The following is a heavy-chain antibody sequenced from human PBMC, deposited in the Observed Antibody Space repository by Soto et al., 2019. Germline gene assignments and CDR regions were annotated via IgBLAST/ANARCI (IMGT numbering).Heavy chain of an antibody. D-gene: IGHD3-22*01. V-gene: IGHV4-30-4*01. CDR2: IYYSGST. J-gene: IGHJ2*01. CDR3: ARVQYDSSGYYRESEDWYFDL. Sequence: PSETLSLTCTVSGGSISSGDYYWSWIRQPPGKGLEWIGYIYYSGSTYYNPSLKSRVTISVDTSKNQFSLKLSSVTAADTAVYYCARVQYDSSGYYRESEDWYFDLWGRGTLVTVPQ. CDR1: GGSISSGDYY.